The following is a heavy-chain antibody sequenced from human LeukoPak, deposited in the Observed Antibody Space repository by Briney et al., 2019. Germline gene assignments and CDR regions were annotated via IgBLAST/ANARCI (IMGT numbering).Heavy chain of an antibody. CDR1: GYTFTSYG. CDR3: ARDTEWEKNPDYFDY. Sequence: ASVKVSYKASGYTFTSYGISWVRQAPGQGLEWMGWISAKNGNTNYAQKVQGRVTMTTDTSTSTAYMEPRSLRSDDTAVYYCARDTEWEKNPDYFDYWGQGTLVTVPS. J-gene: IGHJ4*02. D-gene: IGHD1-26*01. V-gene: IGHV1-18*01. CDR2: ISAKNGNT.